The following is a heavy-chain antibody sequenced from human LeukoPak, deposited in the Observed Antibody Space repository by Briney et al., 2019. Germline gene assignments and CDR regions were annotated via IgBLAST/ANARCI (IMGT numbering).Heavy chain of an antibody. V-gene: IGHV1-2*02. CDR1: GYTFTGYY. J-gene: IGHJ4*02. CDR2: TNPNSGGT. D-gene: IGHD5-18*01. CDR3: ARVVDTAMVTDSVY. Sequence: SVKVSCKASGYTFTGYYMHWVRQAPGQGLEWMGWTNPNSGGTNYAQKFQGRVTMTRDTSISTAYMELSRLRSDDTAVYYCARVVDTAMVTDSVYWGQGTLVTVSS.